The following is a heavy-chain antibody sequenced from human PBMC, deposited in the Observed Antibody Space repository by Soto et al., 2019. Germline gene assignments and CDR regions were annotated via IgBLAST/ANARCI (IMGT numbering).Heavy chain of an antibody. V-gene: IGHV4-34*01. D-gene: IGHD3-3*01. J-gene: IGHJ4*02. Sequence: SETLSLTCAVYGGSFSGYYWSWIRQPPGKGLEWIGEINHSGSTNYNPSLKSRVTISVDTSKNQFSLKLSSVTAADTAVYYCARGGRSGYYIVAYRYWGQGTLVTVSS. CDR1: GGSFSGYY. CDR3: ARGGRSGYYIVAYRY. CDR2: INHSGST.